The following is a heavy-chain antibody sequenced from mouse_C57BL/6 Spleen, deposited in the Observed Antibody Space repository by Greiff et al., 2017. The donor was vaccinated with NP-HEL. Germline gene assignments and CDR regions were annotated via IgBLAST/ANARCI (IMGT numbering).Heavy chain of an antibody. D-gene: IGHD1-1*01. CDR3: ARYGLRYYFDY. V-gene: IGHV1-82*01. CDR2: IYPGDGDT. Sequence: QVQLQQSGPELVKPGASVKISCKASGYAFSSSWMNWVKQRPGKGLEWIGRIYPGDGDTNYNGKFKGKATLTADKSSSTAYRQLSSLTSEDSAVYFCARYGLRYYFDYWGQGTTLTVSS. J-gene: IGHJ2*01. CDR1: GYAFSSSW.